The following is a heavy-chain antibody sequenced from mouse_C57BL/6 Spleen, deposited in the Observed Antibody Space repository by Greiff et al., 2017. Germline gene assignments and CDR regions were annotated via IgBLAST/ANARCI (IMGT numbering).Heavy chain of an antibody. V-gene: IGHV1-53*01. CDR1: GYTFTSYW. CDR3: ARYDYDDYAMDY. J-gene: IGHJ4*01. D-gene: IGHD2-4*01. CDR2: INPSNGGT. Sequence: VKLQQPGTELVKPGASVKLSCKASGYTFTSYWMHWVKQRPGQGLEWIGNINPSNGGTNYNEKFKSKATLTVDKSSSTAYMQLSSLTSEDSAVYYCARYDYDDYAMDYWGQGTSVTVSS.